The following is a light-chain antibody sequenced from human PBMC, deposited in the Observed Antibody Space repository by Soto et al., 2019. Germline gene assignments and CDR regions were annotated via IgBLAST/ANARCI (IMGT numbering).Light chain of an antibody. J-gene: IGKJ1*01. CDR3: QQYSTYTPRT. V-gene: IGKV1-5*03. CDR2: KAA. Sequence: DIQMTQSPSTLSASVGDRVTITCRASQSISIWLAWYQQKPGKAPKILIYKAASLESGVPSRFSGSGSGTAFTLTISSLQPDDFATYYCQQYSTYTPRTFGQGTKVEIK. CDR1: QSISIW.